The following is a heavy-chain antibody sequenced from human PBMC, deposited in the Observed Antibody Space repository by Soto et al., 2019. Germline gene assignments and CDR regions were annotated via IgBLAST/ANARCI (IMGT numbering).Heavy chain of an antibody. CDR3: AKGPHTNVGWPYYFES. D-gene: IGHD6-19*01. V-gene: IGHV3-48*02. CDR2: SSPRGDTI. Sequence: HPGGSLRLSCVASGFSLANYPMNWVRQTPGKGLEWISYSSPRGDTIYCADSVEGRFTISRDNARNSLSLHMSSLRDEDSALYYCAKGPHTNVGWPYYFESWGQG. J-gene: IGHJ4*02. CDR1: GFSLANYP.